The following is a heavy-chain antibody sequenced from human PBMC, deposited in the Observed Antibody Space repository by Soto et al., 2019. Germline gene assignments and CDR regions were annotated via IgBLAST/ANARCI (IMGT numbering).Heavy chain of an antibody. J-gene: IGHJ4*02. CDR1: GYTFTDYA. Sequence: HVELVQSGADVKKPGASVTISCKASGYTFTDYALHWVRQAPGQRLEWMGWMNAGVGNTLSSQKFQGRITITRDTSASTAYMELTSLKSEDTAIYYCARDTGYTFCSLNYWGPGTLVTVSS. CDR2: MNAGVGNT. CDR3: ARDTGYTFCSLNY. V-gene: IGHV1-3*01. D-gene: IGHD5-18*01.